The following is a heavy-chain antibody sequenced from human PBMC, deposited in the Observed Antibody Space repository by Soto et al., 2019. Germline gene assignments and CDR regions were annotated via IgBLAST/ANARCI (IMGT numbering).Heavy chain of an antibody. CDR1: GFPFSRVA. D-gene: IGHD4-17*01. CDR2: ISANGGSRGGT. V-gene: IGHV3-23*01. Sequence: PGGSLRLSCTASGFPFSRVAMSWVRQAPGQGLEWVASISANGGSRGGTYYADSVKGRFTISRDNSKNTLHLQMNSLRAEDTAVYYCAKAKDYGDNLDYWGQGTLVTVSS. CDR3: AKAKDYGDNLDY. J-gene: IGHJ4*02.